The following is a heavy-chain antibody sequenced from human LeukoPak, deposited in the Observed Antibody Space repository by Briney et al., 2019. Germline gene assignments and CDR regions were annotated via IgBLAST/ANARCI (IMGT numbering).Heavy chain of an antibody. V-gene: IGHV1-2*02. J-gene: IGHJ2*01. Sequence: ASVKVSCKASGYTFTGYYMHWVRQAPGQGLEWMGWINPNSGDTNYAQKFQGRVTMTRDTSISTAYMELSRLRSDDTAVYYCATGLHYYGSGSYYAGPYWYFDLWGRGTLVTVSS. D-gene: IGHD3-10*01. CDR1: GYTFTGYY. CDR3: ATGLHYYGSGSYYAGPYWYFDL. CDR2: INPNSGDT.